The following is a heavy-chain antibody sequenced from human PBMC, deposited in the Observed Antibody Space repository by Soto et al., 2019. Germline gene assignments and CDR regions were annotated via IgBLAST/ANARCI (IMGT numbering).Heavy chain of an antibody. V-gene: IGHV1-8*01. CDR3: ARGDGSAGGGDV. D-gene: IGHD3-10*01. CDR1: GYNFTSYD. CDR2: MNPNSGNT. J-gene: IGHJ6*04. Sequence: ASVKVSCKASGYNFTSYDINWVRQATGQGLEWMGWMNPNSGNTGYAQKFQGRVTMTRNTSISTAYMELSSLRSEEPAVYDCARGDGSAGGGDVGGKGTTVTVSS.